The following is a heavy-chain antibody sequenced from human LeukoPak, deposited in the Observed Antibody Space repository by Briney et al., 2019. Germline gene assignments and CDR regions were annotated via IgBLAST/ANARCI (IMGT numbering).Heavy chain of an antibody. Sequence: ASVKVSCKACGYTFTSYGISWVRPAPGQGLEWMGIINPSGGSTSYAQKFQGRVTMTRDMSTSTVYMELSSLTSDDTAVFYCARQELKRRRNSGYDLPFDYWGQGTLVTVSS. CDR3: ARQELKRRRNSGYDLPFDY. CDR2: INPSGGST. CDR1: GYTFTSYG. J-gene: IGHJ4*02. V-gene: IGHV1-46*01. D-gene: IGHD5-12*01.